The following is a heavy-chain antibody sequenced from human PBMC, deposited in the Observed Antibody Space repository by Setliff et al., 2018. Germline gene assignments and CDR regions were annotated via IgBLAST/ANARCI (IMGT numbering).Heavy chain of an antibody. CDR1: GGSISDSHYY. V-gene: IGHV4-39*01. J-gene: IGHJ3*02. D-gene: IGHD3-22*01. CDR2: VYYSGSI. CDR3: ARGKIRITMIVVPTGGAFDI. Sequence: PSETLSLTCTVSGGSISDSHYYWGWFRQPPGMRPEWIGTVYYSGSIYYNPSLKSRVTLFVDTSKDQFSLKLSSVTAADTAVYYCARGKIRITMIVVPTGGAFDIWGQGTMVTVSS.